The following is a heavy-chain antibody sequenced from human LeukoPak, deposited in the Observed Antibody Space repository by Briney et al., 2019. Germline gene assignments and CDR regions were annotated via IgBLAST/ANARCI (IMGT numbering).Heavy chain of an antibody. CDR1: GGSISSSSYY. D-gene: IGHD1-26*01. V-gene: IGHV4-61*01. J-gene: IGHJ3*02. Sequence: PSETLSLTCTVSGGSISSSSYYWGWIRQPPGKGLEWIGYIYYSGSTNYNPSLKSRVTISVDTSKNQFSLKLSSVTAADTAVYYCARETGWELPSGAFDIWGQGTMVTVSS. CDR2: IYYSGST. CDR3: ARETGWELPSGAFDI.